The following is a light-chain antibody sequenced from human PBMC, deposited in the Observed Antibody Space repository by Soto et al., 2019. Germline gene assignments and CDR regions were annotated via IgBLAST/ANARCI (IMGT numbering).Light chain of an antibody. J-gene: IGKJ2*01. CDR2: GAS. Sequence: EIVMTQSPATLSVSPRERATLSCRASQSVSSNLAWSQQKPGQAPRLLIYGASIRATGIPARSSGSGSGTEFTLTISSLQSEDCAVYYWQQYNNWRSATFGQGTKLQIK. CDR1: QSVSSN. CDR3: QQYNNWRSAT. V-gene: IGKV3D-15*01.